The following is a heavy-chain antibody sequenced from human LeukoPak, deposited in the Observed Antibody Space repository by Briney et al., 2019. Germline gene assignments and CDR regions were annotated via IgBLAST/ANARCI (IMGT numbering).Heavy chain of an antibody. CDR1: GGSISSYY. CDR3: ARGSWIQSSPAIYYFDY. D-gene: IGHD5-18*01. Sequence: SETLSLTRTVSGGSISSYYWSWIQQPPGKGLEWIGYIYYSGSIKYNPSLKSRVTMSVDTSKNQFSLKLSSVTAADTAVYYCARGSWIQSSPAIYYFDYWGQGTLVTVSS. CDR2: IYYSGSI. V-gene: IGHV4-59*01. J-gene: IGHJ4*02.